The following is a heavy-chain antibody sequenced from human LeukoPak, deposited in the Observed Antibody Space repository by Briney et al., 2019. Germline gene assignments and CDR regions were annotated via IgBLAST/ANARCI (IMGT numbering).Heavy chain of an antibody. V-gene: IGHV4-30-4*01. D-gene: IGHD3-22*01. Sequence: MTSETLSLTCTVSGGSISSGDYYCNWIRQPPGKGPEWVGHISYSGSTYYNPSLKSRVIMSVDTSKNQFSLKLSSVTAADTAVYFCARDRYYYDSSGHWQCYFDYWGQGTLVTVSS. CDR1: GGSISSGDYY. CDR2: ISYSGST. J-gene: IGHJ4*02. CDR3: ARDRYYYDSSGHWQCYFDY.